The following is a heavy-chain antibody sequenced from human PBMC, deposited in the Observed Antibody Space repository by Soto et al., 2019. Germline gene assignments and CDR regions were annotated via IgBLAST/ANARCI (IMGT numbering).Heavy chain of an antibody. CDR2: IFYTGTT. J-gene: IGHJ5*02. CDR1: GGSINYNSYY. V-gene: IGHV4-39*02. CDR3: ARLVVVAPVANA. Sequence: LETLSLTCSVSGGSINYNSYYWGWIRQPPGKGLEWVGGIFYTGTTYYSPSLKDRVTISVDTSKNSSSLNLTSVTAADTAVYFCARLVVVAPVANAWGQGTLVTVSS. D-gene: IGHD2-15*01.